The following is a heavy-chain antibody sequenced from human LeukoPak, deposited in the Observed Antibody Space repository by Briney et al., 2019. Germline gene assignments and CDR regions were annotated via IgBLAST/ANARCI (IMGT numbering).Heavy chain of an antibody. J-gene: IGHJ4*02. CDR1: GFTFSTYT. Sequence: GGSLRLSCAASGFTFSTYTMNWVRQAPGKALEWLSYISGSGSTVYYADSVKGRFTISRDDAKNSLYLQMNSLRADDTAVYYCAREYSSSWFDYWGQGTLVTVSS. D-gene: IGHD6-13*01. CDR2: ISGSGSTV. CDR3: AREYSSSWFDY. V-gene: IGHV3-48*01.